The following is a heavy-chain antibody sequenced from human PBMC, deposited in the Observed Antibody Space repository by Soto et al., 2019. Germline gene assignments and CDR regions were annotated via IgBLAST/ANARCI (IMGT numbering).Heavy chain of an antibody. CDR1: GFTFSSYA. Sequence: GGSLRLSCAASGFTFSSYAMSWVRQAPGKGLEWVSAISGSGGSTYYADSVKGRFTISRDNSKNTLYLQMNSLRAEDTAVYYCAKPVSSSWYPYYYGMDVWGQGTTVTVSS. D-gene: IGHD6-13*01. V-gene: IGHV3-23*01. CDR3: AKPVSSSWYPYYYGMDV. J-gene: IGHJ6*02. CDR2: ISGSGGST.